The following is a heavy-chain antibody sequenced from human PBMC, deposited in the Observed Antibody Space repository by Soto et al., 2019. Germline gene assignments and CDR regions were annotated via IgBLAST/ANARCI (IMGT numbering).Heavy chain of an antibody. Sequence: GGSLRLSCAASGLTFSSYAMHWVRQAPGKGLEYVSVISSNGGSTNYANSVKGRFTISRDNSKNTLYLQMGSLRAEDMAVYYCARGGRGYEFDYWGQGTLVTVS. CDR3: ARGGRGYEFDY. CDR1: GLTFSSYA. J-gene: IGHJ4*02. CDR2: ISSNGGST. D-gene: IGHD5-12*01. V-gene: IGHV3-64*01.